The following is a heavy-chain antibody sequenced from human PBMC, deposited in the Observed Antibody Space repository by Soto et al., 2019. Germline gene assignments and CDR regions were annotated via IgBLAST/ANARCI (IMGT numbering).Heavy chain of an antibody. CDR3: VRDMLGNSPAFDI. D-gene: IGHD3-10*02. J-gene: IGHJ3*02. V-gene: IGHV3-33*01. CDR2: IWYDGSNT. Sequence: GGSLRLSCAASGFTFSSFGMHWVRQAPGKGLEGVAVIWYDGSNTYYGESVKGRFTISRDNSKKTLYLQMNSLRAEDTAVYYCVRDMLGNSPAFDIWGQGTMVTVSS. CDR1: GFTFSSFG.